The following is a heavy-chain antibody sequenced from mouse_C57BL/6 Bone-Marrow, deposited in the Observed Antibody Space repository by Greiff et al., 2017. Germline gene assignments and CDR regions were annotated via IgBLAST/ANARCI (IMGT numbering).Heavy chain of an antibody. D-gene: IGHD2-12*01. J-gene: IGHJ4*01. CDR2: ISGGGGNT. CDR1: GFTFSSYT. CDR3: ARLYYSYAMDY. Sequence: EVQGVESGGGLVKPGGSLKLSCAASGFTFSSYTMSWVRQTPEKRLGWVATISGGGGNTYYPDSVKGRFTISRDNAKNTLYLQMSSLRSEDTALYYCARLYYSYAMDYWGQGTSVTVSS. V-gene: IGHV5-9*01.